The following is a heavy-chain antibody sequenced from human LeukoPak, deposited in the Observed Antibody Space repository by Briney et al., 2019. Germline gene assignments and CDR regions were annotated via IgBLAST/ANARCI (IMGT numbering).Heavy chain of an antibody. CDR2: IIPIFGTA. Sequence: GASVKVSCKASGGTFSSYAISWVRQAPGQGLEWMGGIIPIFGTANYAQKFQGRVTITTDESTSTAYMELSSLRSDDTAVYYCARSPHSYNWNPTAFDYWGQGTLVTVSS. D-gene: IGHD1-20*01. V-gene: IGHV1-69*05. CDR1: GGTFSSYA. CDR3: ARSPHSYNWNPTAFDY. J-gene: IGHJ4*02.